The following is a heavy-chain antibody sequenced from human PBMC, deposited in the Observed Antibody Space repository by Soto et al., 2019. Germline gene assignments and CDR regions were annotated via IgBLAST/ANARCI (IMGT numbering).Heavy chain of an antibody. CDR3: ARDPHYYDTTGYCLDY. CDR1: GYTFSTYA. V-gene: IGHV1-3*01. D-gene: IGHD3-22*01. Sequence: QVQLWQSGAEVKKPGASVKVSCKASGYTFSTYAMHWVRQAPGQRLEWMGWINGDNGNTRYSQKFQGRVTITRDTSASTAYMELSSLRSEDTAVYYCARDPHYYDTTGYCLDYWGQGTPVTVSS. CDR2: INGDNGNT. J-gene: IGHJ4*02.